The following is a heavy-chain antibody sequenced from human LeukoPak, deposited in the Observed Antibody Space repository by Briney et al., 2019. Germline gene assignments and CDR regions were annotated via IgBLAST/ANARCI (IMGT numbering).Heavy chain of an antibody. V-gene: IGHV4-38-2*02. J-gene: IGHJ4*02. CDR1: GYSISSGYY. Sequence: SETLSLSCTASGYSISSGYYWGGLRQPPGEGLEWIGIIYHSGSTYYNPSLKSRVTISVDTSKNQLSLKLSTVTAADTAVYYCARDNYDFWSGKENYFDYWGQGTLVTVSS. CDR2: IYHSGST. CDR3: ARDNYDFWSGKENYFDY. D-gene: IGHD3-3*01.